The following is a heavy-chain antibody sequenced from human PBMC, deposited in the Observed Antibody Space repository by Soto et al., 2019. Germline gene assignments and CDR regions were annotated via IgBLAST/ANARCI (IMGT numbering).Heavy chain of an antibody. CDR2: IYYSGST. D-gene: IGHD3-22*01. CDR3: ARAGPRYYYDSSGYYPYYFDY. V-gene: IGHV4-59*01. Sequence: SETLSLTCGVSGGSISSYYWSWIRQPPGKGLEWIGYIYYSGSTNYNPSLKSRVTISVDTSKNQFSLKLSSVTAADTAVYYCARAGPRYYYDSSGYYPYYFDYWGQGTLVTVSS. J-gene: IGHJ4*02. CDR1: GGSISSYY.